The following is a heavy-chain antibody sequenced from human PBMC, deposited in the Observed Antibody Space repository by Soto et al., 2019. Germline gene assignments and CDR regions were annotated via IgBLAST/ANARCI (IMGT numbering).Heavy chain of an antibody. CDR3: AKAKEGVFDP. J-gene: IGHJ5*02. CDR2: FHYSLNN. V-gene: IGHV4-59*01. D-gene: IGHD2-8*01. Sequence: QVQLQESGPGLVRPSETLSLTCTVSGDSITSNYWSWIRQSPGQGLEWIGYFHYSLNNNYNPSLKTRVIISVDTSQYQFSLKWTSVTAADTAMYYCAKAKEGVFDPWCQGILVTVSS. CDR1: GDSITSNY.